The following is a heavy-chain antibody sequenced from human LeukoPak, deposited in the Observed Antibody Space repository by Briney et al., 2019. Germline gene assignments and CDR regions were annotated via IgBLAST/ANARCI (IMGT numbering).Heavy chain of an antibody. CDR3: ARTGIAAAGIRLDY. CDR2: IKQDGSEK. J-gene: IGHJ4*02. Sequence: GGSLRLSCAASGFTFSSYWMSWVRQAPGKGLEWVANIKQDGSEKYYVDSVKGRFTISRDNAKNSLYLQMNSLRAEDTAVYYCARTGIAAAGIRLDYWGQGTLVKVSS. CDR1: GFTFSSYW. V-gene: IGHV3-7*01. D-gene: IGHD6-13*01.